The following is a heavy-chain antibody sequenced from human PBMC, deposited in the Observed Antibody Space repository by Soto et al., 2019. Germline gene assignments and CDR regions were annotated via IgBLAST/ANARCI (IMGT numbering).Heavy chain of an antibody. Sequence: QITLKESGPTLVKPTQTLTLTCTFSGFSLSTSGVGVGWIRQPPGKALEWLALIYWDDDKRYSPSLKSRLTITXXTXKXXVVLTMTNMDPVDTATYYCAHVRYYYDSSGYYFDYWGQGTLVTVSS. D-gene: IGHD3-22*01. CDR2: IYWDDDK. V-gene: IGHV2-5*02. J-gene: IGHJ4*02. CDR3: AHVRYYYDSSGYYFDY. CDR1: GFSLSTSGVG.